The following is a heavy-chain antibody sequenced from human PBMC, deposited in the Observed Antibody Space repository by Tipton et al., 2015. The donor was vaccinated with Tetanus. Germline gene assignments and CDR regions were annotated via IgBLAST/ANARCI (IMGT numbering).Heavy chain of an antibody. CDR3: AKTAGYDNTWLYHFDF. CDR2: ISSRGST. D-gene: IGHD3-16*02. V-gene: IGHV4-31*03. J-gene: IGHJ4*02. CDR1: GGSVSSGAYC. Sequence: TLSLTCTVSGGSVSSGAYCWSWIRQHPGKGLESIGCISSRGSTYYNPSLTSRVSISVDTSKNQFSLKLSSVTAADTAVYFCAKTAGYDNTWLYHFDFWGQGILGTVSS.